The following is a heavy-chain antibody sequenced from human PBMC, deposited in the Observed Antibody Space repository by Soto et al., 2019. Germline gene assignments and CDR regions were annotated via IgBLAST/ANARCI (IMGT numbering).Heavy chain of an antibody. Sequence: GESLKSSCKTSGYTFSAHCISWVRQVPGKGLQWMGNIDPSDSYINYNPAFRGHVTFSVDKSNSTAYLHWRSLGPSDTAIYYCARHGAAIWLGYWGQGTLVTVSS. CDR1: GYTFSAHC. CDR2: IDPSDSYI. CDR3: ARHGAAIWLGY. D-gene: IGHD6-19*01. V-gene: IGHV5-10-1*01. J-gene: IGHJ4*02.